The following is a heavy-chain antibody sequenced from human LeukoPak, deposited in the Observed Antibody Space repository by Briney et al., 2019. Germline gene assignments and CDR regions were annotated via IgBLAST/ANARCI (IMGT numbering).Heavy chain of an antibody. Sequence: KPSETLSLTCTVSGDSISIGSHFWSWIRRPAGKGLEWIGRIYTTGSTNYNPSLKSRVTISVDTSKNQFSLKLSSVTAADTAVYYCAREGSGSHPGYYWGQGTLVTVSS. J-gene: IGHJ4*02. D-gene: IGHD1-26*01. CDR1: GDSISIGSHF. V-gene: IGHV4-61*02. CDR2: IYTTGST. CDR3: AREGSGSHPGYY.